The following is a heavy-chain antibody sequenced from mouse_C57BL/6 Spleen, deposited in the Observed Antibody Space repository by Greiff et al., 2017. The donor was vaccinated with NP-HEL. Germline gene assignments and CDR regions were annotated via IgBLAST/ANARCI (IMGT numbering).Heavy chain of an antibody. D-gene: IGHD3-3*01. V-gene: IGHV3-1*01. J-gene: IGHJ4*01. CDR1: GYSITSGYD. Sequence: EVQLKESGPGMVKPSQSLSLTCTVTGYSITSGYDWHWIRHFPGNKLEWMGYISYSGSTNYNPSLKSRISITHDTSKNHFFLKLNSVTTEDTATYYCARGDSFYAMDYWGQGTSVTVSS. CDR3: ARGDSFYAMDY. CDR2: ISYSGST.